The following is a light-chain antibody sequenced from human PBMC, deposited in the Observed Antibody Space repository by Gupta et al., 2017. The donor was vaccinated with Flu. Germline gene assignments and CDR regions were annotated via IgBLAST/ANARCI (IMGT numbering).Light chain of an antibody. J-gene: IGKJ4*02. V-gene: IGKV3-15*01. Sequence: ATRSVSPGEGATLSCRASQNVGSNLAGYQQKTGQDPRLLIVDASARATGSPARFSGSGSGTEFTLTISSLQSEDFAVDYCQQYNTGTPRTFGEGTNVEIK. CDR1: QNVGSN. CDR2: DAS. CDR3: QQYNTGTPRT.